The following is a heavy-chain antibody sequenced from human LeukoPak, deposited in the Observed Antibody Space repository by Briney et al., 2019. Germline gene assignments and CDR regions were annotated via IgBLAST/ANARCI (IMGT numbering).Heavy chain of an antibody. CDR2: IYEGGGT. D-gene: IGHD3-22*01. Sequence: GGSLRLSCAASGFTVSSNYMTWFRQAPGKGLEWVSVIYEGGGTYYADSVKGRFTISRDNAKNSLYLQMNSLRAEDTAVYYCARGEYYYDSSGYLHDFDYWGQGTLVTVSS. CDR1: GFTVSSNY. J-gene: IGHJ4*02. V-gene: IGHV3-53*01. CDR3: ARGEYYYDSSGYLHDFDY.